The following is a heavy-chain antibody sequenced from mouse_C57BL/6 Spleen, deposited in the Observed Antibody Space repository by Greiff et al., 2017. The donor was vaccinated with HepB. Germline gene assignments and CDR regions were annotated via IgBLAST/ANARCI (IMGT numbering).Heavy chain of an antibody. Sequence: EVNLVESGGGLVKPGGSLKLSCAASGFTFSSYAMSWVRQTPEKRLEWVATISDGGSYTYYPDNVKGRFTISRDNAKNNLYLQMSHLKSEDTAMYYCARDRSNYDYYAMDYWGQGTSVTVSS. CDR2: ISDGGSYT. J-gene: IGHJ4*01. V-gene: IGHV5-4*01. CDR1: GFTFSSYA. CDR3: ARDRSNYDYYAMDY. D-gene: IGHD2-5*01.